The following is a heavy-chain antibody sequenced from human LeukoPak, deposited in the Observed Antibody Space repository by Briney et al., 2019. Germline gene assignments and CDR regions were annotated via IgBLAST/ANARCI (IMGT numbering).Heavy chain of an antibody. CDR2: IYYSGST. Sequence: PSETLSLTCTVSGGSISSYYWSWIRQPPGKGLEWIGYIYYSGSTNYNPSLKSRVTISVDTSKNQFSLKLSSVTAADTAVYYCARHGPPKYSSGWYVDYWGQGTLVTVSS. J-gene: IGHJ4*02. D-gene: IGHD6-19*01. CDR3: ARHGPPKYSSGWYVDY. CDR1: GGSISSYY. V-gene: IGHV4-59*08.